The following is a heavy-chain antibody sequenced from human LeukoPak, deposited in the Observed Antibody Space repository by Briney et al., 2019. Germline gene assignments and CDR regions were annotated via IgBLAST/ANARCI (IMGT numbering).Heavy chain of an antibody. CDR2: INPSGGST. J-gene: IGHJ3*02. CDR3: AREGDGENAFDI. Sequence: ASVKVSCKASGYSFTRYYMHWVRQAPGQGLEWMGIINPSGGSTSNAQKFQGRVTMTGDMSTSTVYMELSSLRSEDTAVYYCAREGDGENAFDIWGQGTMVTVSS. D-gene: IGHD3-16*01. V-gene: IGHV1-46*01. CDR1: GYSFTRYY.